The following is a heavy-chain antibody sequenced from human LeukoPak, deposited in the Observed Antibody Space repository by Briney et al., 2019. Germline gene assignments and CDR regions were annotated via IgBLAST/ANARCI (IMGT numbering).Heavy chain of an antibody. CDR1: GGSFSGYY. D-gene: IGHD6-25*01. V-gene: IGHV4-34*01. CDR3: ARRQRLAPINWFDP. J-gene: IGHJ5*02. CDR2: INHSGST. Sequence: SETLSLTCAVYGGSFSGYYWSRIRQPPGKGLEWIGEINHSGSTNYNPPLKSRVTISVDTSKNQFSLKLSSVTAADTAVYYCARRQRLAPINWFDPWGQGTLVTVSS.